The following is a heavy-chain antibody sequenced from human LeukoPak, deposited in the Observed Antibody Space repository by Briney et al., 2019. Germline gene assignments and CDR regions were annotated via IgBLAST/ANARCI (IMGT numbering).Heavy chain of an antibody. CDR1: GFTFSSYA. J-gene: IGHJ4*02. D-gene: IGHD3-22*01. Sequence: PGGSLRLSCAASGFTFSSYAMSWVRQAPGKGLEWVAVISYDGSNKYYADSVKGRFTISRDNSKNTLYLQMNSLRAEDTAVYYCARDPNYYDSSGYSYFDYWGQGTLVTVSS. V-gene: IGHV3-30-3*01. CDR2: ISYDGSNK. CDR3: ARDPNYYDSSGYSYFDY.